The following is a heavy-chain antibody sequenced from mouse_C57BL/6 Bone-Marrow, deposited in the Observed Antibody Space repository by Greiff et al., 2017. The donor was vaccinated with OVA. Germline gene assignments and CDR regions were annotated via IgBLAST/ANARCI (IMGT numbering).Heavy chain of an antibody. CDR3: ARDYYRYAMDY. CDR2: ISYDGSN. J-gene: IGHJ4*01. D-gene: IGHD1-1*01. V-gene: IGHV3-6*01. CDR1: GYSITSGYY. Sequence: EVQLQESGPGLVKPSQSLSLTCSVTGYSITSGYYWNWIRQFPGNKLEWMGYISYDGSNNYNPSLKNRISITRDTSKNQFFLKLNSVTTEDTATYYCARDYYRYAMDYWGQGTSVTVSS.